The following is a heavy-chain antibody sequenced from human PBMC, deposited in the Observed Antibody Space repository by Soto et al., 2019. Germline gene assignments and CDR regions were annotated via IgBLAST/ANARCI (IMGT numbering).Heavy chain of an antibody. CDR3: ARTPQYSVHSFGYFDF. Sequence: QVQLQESGPGLVKPSQTLSLTCTVSGGSISSGDYYWSWIRQPPGKGLEWIGYIYYSGNPYYNPSLKSRVTVSVDASRNQFSLTMNSVTAADTAVYYCARTPQYSVHSFGYFDFWGQGSVVTVSS. V-gene: IGHV4-30-4*01. CDR1: GGSISSGDYY. CDR2: IYYSGNP. D-gene: IGHD5-18*01. J-gene: IGHJ4*02.